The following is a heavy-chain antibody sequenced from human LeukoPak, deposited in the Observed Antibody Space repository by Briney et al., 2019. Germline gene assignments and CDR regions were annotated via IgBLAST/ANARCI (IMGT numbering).Heavy chain of an antibody. Sequence: SQTLSLTCTVSGGTISSGSYYWTWIRQPAGKGLVWIGRIYTSGSTNYNPSLRSRVTISLDTSNNQFSLNLHSVTAADTAVYYCTTQLGLLAGLDFWGQGTRVTVSS. J-gene: IGHJ4*02. V-gene: IGHV4-61*02. CDR3: TTQLGLLAGLDF. CDR1: GGTISSGSYY. D-gene: IGHD6-19*01. CDR2: IYTSGST.